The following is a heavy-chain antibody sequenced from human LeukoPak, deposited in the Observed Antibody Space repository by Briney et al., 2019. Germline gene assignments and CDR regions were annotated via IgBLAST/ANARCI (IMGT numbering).Heavy chain of an antibody. D-gene: IGHD3-10*01. V-gene: IGHV1-18*01. CDR3: ARDVNVLLWIGESSDAFDI. J-gene: IGHJ3*02. Sequence: ASVKVSCKTSGYDFSTYGINWVRLSPGQGLEWMGWINPSNGKTYSAQSLQGRVSMTADTTTTTVYMDLRSLRSDDTAIYYCARDVNVLLWIGESSDAFDIWGQGTTVIVSS. CDR1: GYDFSTYG. CDR2: INPSNGKT.